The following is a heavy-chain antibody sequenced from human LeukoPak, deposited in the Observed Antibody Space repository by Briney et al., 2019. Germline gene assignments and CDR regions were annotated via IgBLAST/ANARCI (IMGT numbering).Heavy chain of an antibody. V-gene: IGHV6-1*01. Sequence: SETLSLTCTVSGGSISSYYWNWIRQSPSRGLEWLGRTYYRSRWYNDYAVSVKSRITINPDTSKNQFSLQLNSVTPEDTAVYYCARVFSGIFDYWGQGTLVTVSS. D-gene: IGHD1-26*01. CDR2: TYYRSRWYN. CDR1: GGSISSYY. CDR3: ARVFSGIFDY. J-gene: IGHJ4*02.